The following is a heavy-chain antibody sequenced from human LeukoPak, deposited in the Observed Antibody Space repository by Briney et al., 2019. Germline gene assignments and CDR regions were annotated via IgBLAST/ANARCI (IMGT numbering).Heavy chain of an antibody. Sequence: GRSLRPSCAASGFTFDDYAMHWVRQAPGKGLEWVSGISWNSGSIGYADSVKGRFTISRDNAKNSLYLQMNSLRAEDTALYYCAKDGGSGWYYFDYWGQGTLVTVSS. D-gene: IGHD6-19*01. CDR2: ISWNSGSI. J-gene: IGHJ4*02. CDR3: AKDGGSGWYYFDY. V-gene: IGHV3-9*01. CDR1: GFTFDDYA.